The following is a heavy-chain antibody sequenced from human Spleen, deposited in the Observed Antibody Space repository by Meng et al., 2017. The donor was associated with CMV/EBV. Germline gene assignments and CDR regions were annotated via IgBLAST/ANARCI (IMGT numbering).Heavy chain of an antibody. CDR3: ARGLDTAMAGD. D-gene: IGHD5-18*01. Sequence: ASVKVSCKAAGGTFSGNSISWVRQAPGQGLEWMGWINPNSGGTNYAQKFQGRVTMTRDTSISTAYMELSRLRSDDTAVYYCARGLDTAMAGDWGQGTLVTVSS. CDR2: INPNSGGT. V-gene: IGHV1-2*02. J-gene: IGHJ4*02. CDR1: GGTFSGNS.